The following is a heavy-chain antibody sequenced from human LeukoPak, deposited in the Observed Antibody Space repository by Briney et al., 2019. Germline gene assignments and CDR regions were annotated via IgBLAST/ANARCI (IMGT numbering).Heavy chain of an antibody. V-gene: IGHV3-43*01. Sequence: GGSLRLSCAAPGFTFDDYTMHWVRQVPGKGLEWVSLIGWDGSSTSYADSMKGRFTISRDNSKNSLYLQMNSLRTEDTALYYCAKGSTDYDSSNYYLGYWGQGTLVTVSS. J-gene: IGHJ4*02. CDR3: AKGSTDYDSSNYYLGY. CDR2: IGWDGSST. CDR1: GFTFDDYT. D-gene: IGHD3-22*01.